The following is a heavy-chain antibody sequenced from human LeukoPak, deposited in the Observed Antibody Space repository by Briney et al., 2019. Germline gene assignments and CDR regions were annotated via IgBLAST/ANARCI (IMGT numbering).Heavy chain of an antibody. V-gene: IGHV4-31*03. J-gene: IGHJ3*02. CDR2: IYYNGNT. Sequence: PSETLSLTCTVSGVSITIGGYYWSWIRQHPGKGLEWIGYIYYNGNTYYNPSLKSRLTISGDTSENQFPLKLSSVTAADTAVYYCVRNFDSYNAFDIWGQGTMVTVSS. D-gene: IGHD3-22*01. CDR1: GVSITIGGYY. CDR3: VRNFDSYNAFDI.